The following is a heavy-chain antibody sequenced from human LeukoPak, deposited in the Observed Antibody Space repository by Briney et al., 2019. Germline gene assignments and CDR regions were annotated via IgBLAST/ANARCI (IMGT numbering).Heavy chain of an antibody. V-gene: IGHV1-2*02. Sequence: ASVKVSCKASGYTFTGYYMHWVRQAPGQGLEWMGWINPNSGGTNYAQKFQGRVTMTRDTSISTAYMELSRLRSDDTAVYYCARNYDSSGYGFDPWGQGTLVTVSS. CDR1: GYTFTGYY. CDR2: INPNSGGT. D-gene: IGHD3-22*01. CDR3: ARNYDSSGYGFDP. J-gene: IGHJ5*02.